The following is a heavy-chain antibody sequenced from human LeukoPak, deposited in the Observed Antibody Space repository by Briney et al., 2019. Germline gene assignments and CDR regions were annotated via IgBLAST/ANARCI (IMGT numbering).Heavy chain of an antibody. V-gene: IGHV4-39*02. J-gene: IGHJ4*02. CDR3: ASEHYDFWSGYLTPPSNY. CDR2: IYYSGST. D-gene: IGHD3-3*01. Sequence: PSETLSLTCTVSGGSISSSSFYWGWIRQPPGKGLEWIGSIYYSGSTYYNPSLKSRVTISVDTSKNQFSLKLTSVTAADTAVYYCASEHYDFWSGYLTPPSNYWGQRTLVTVSS. CDR1: GGSISSSSFY.